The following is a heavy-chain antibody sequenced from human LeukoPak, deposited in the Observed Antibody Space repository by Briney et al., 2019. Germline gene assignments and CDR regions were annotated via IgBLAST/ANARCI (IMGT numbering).Heavy chain of an antibody. Sequence: GASVKVSCKASGYTFTSYAIHWVRQAPGQGLEWLGWINPNSGVTNYAQKFQGRITMTRDTSITTVYMELSSLTSDDTAVYYCGSGQWLVGVFYWGQGTLVTVSS. CDR2: INPNSGVT. V-gene: IGHV1-2*02. D-gene: IGHD6-19*01. CDR1: GYTFTSYA. J-gene: IGHJ4*02. CDR3: GSGQWLVGVFY.